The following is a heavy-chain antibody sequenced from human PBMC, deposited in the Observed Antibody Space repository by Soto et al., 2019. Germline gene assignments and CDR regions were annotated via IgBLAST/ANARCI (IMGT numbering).Heavy chain of an antibody. D-gene: IGHD2-2*01. J-gene: IGHJ6*02. Sequence: PSETLSLTCTVSGGSISSYYWSWIRQPPGKGLEWIGYIYYSGSTNYNPSLKSRVTISVDTSKNQFSLKLSSVTAADTAVYYCARVLGYCSSTSCPRLHRVYYYGMDVRGQGTTVTVSS. CDR1: GGSISSYY. CDR3: ARVLGYCSSTSCPRLHRVYYYGMDV. CDR2: IYYSGST. V-gene: IGHV4-59*01.